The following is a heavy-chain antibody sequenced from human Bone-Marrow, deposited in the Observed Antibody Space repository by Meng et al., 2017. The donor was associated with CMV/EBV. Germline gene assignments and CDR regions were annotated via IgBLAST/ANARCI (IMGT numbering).Heavy chain of an antibody. CDR1: GYTFTSYD. D-gene: IGHD6-19*01. CDR2: MNPNSGNT. Sequence: ASVKVSCKASGYTFTSYDINWVRQATGQGLEWMGWMNPNSGNTGYAQKFQGRVTITRNTSISTAYMELSRLRSDDTAVYYCARDLGIAVADYWGQGTLVTVSS. J-gene: IGHJ4*02. V-gene: IGHV1-8*03. CDR3: ARDLGIAVADY.